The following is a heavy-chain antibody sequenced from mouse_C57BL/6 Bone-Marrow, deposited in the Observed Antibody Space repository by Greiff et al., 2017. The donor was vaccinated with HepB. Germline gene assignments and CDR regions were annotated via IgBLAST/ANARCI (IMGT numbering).Heavy chain of an antibody. V-gene: IGHV3-1*01. J-gene: IGHJ1*03. CDR3: ARYYYGSSYWYFDV. Sequence: VQLQQSGPGMVKPSQSLSLTCTVTGYSITSGYDWHWIRHFPGNKLEWMGYISYSGSTNYNPSLKSRISITHDTSKNHFFLKLNSVTTEDTATYYCARYYYGSSYWYFDVWGTGTTVTVSS. CDR2: ISYSGST. CDR1: GYSITSGYD. D-gene: IGHD1-1*01.